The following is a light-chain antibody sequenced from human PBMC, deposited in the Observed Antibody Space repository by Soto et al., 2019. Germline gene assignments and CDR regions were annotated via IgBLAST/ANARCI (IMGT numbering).Light chain of an antibody. CDR2: GAT. CDR3: QQYNNWPRT. CDR1: QSVRIL. Sequence: IVMTQSPATLSVSAGERATLSCGASQSVRILLAWYQQKPGQTPRLLIHGATTRATGIPARCSGSGSGTEFTLTISSLQSEDFALYYCQQYNNWPRTFGQGTKVDIK. J-gene: IGKJ1*01. V-gene: IGKV3-15*01.